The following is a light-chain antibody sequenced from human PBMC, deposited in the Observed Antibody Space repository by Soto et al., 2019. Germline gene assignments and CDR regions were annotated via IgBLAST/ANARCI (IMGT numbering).Light chain of an antibody. CDR3: GSWDSSLSAYV. J-gene: IGLJ1*01. CDR2: DDN. Sequence: QSVMTQPPSVSAAPGQKVTISCSGSSSNIGGNSVSWYQQLPGTAPKLLMYDDNKRPSGIPDRFSGSKSGTSATLGITGLQTGDEADYYCGSWDSSLSAYVFGTGTKLTVI. V-gene: IGLV1-51*01. CDR1: SSNIGGNS.